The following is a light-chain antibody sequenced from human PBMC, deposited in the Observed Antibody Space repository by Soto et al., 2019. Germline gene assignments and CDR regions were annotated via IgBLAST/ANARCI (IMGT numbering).Light chain of an antibody. CDR3: QSYDSSSHPVV. CDR1: SGSIASNY. V-gene: IGLV6-57*03. CDR2: EDN. J-gene: IGLJ2*01. Sequence: NFMLTQPHSVSESPGKTVTISCTRSSGSIASNYVQWYQQRPGSAPTTVLYEDNQRPSGVPARFSGSIDSSSNSASLTISGLQTEDEADYYCQSYDSSSHPVVFGGGTKLTVL.